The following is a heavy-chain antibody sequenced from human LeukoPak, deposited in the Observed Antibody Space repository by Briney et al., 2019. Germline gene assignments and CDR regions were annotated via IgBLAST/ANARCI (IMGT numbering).Heavy chain of an antibody. V-gene: IGHV3-23*01. CDR1: GFNFSTYA. D-gene: IGHD7-27*01. CDR2: LSGRGSNT. CDR3: AKDHLTGDPGWYFDL. J-gene: IGHJ2*01. Sequence: GGSLRLSCAASGFNFSTYAMSWVRQAPAKGLEWVSALSGRGSNTYYADSVKGRFTISRDNSKNTLYLQMNSLRAEDTAVYYCAKDHLTGDPGWYFDLWGRGALVTVSS.